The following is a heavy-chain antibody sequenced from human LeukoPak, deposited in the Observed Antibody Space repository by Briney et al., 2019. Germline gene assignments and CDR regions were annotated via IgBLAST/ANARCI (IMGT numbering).Heavy chain of an antibody. CDR3: AREGRYSGYDPSAGAFDI. V-gene: IGHV1-2*02. J-gene: IGHJ3*02. CDR1: GYTFTGYY. CDR2: INPNSGGT. D-gene: IGHD5-12*01. Sequence: ASVKVSCKASGYTFTGYYMHWVRQAPGQGLEWMGWINPNSGGTNYAQKFQGRVTMTRDTSTSTVYMELSSLRSEDTAVYYCAREGRYSGYDPSAGAFDIWGQGTMVTVSS.